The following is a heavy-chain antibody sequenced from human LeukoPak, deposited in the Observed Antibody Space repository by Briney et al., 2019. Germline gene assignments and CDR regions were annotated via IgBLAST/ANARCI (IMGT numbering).Heavy chain of an antibody. CDR2: ILHAGYT. J-gene: IGHJ4*02. Sequence: SETLSLTCAVSGYSISSNYYWGWIRPPPGKGLEGIGRILHAGYTDCTPSVKSRVIMSVDKSKNQLSLKVSPVTAADTAVYYCARGHSGSYVLYWGQGSRVSVSS. CDR1: GYSISSNYY. V-gene: IGHV4-38-2*01. D-gene: IGHD6-19*01. CDR3: ARGHSGSYVLY.